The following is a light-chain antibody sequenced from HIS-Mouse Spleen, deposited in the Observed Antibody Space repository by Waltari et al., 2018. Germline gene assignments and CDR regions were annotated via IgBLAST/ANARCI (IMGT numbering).Light chain of an antibody. CDR1: KLGDKY. J-gene: IGLJ2*01. CDR3: QAWDSSYSV. V-gene: IGLV3-1*01. Sequence: SYELTPPPSVSVSPGQTASITCSGGKLGDKYACWYQQKPGQSPVLVIYQDSKRPSGTPERFSGSNSGNTATLTISGTQAMDEADYYCQAWDSSYSVFGGGTKLTVL. CDR2: QDS.